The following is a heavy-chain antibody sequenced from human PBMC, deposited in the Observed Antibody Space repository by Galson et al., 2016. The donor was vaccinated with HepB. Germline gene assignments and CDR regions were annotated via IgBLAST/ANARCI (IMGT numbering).Heavy chain of an antibody. Sequence: NGNTKYSQTFQGRVTITRDTSASTAYMELSSLRSEDTAVYYCARDGGYCSSTSCYNDAFDIWGQGTMVTVSS. CDR3: ARDGGYCSSTSCYNDAFDI. J-gene: IGHJ3*02. D-gene: IGHD2-2*02. CDR2: NGNT. V-gene: IGHV1-3*01.